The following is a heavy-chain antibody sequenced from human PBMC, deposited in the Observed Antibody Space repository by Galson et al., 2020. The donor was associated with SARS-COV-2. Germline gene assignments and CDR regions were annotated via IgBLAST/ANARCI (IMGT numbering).Heavy chain of an antibody. J-gene: IGHJ5*02. CDR1: SGNYC. V-gene: IGHV4-30-4*01. CDR3: AIVVDPSGYASGHDS. Sequence: SGNYCWSWIRQPPGKGLEWIGYVYCSGRTYYNPSLKSRVSTSLDTSKNQFSLKLTSVTVADTAVYYCAIVVDPSGYASGHDSWGQGTLVTVSS. CDR2: VYCSGRT. D-gene: IGHD3-22*01.